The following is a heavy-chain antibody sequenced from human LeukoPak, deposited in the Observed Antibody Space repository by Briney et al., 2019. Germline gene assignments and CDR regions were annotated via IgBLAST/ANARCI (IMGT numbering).Heavy chain of an antibody. CDR3: ARDSSGMSWGLNWFDP. Sequence: GASVKVSCKASGYTFTSYYMHWVRQAPGQGLEWMGIINPSGGSTSYAQKFQGRVTMTRDTSTSTVYMELSSLRSEDTAVYYCARDSSGMSWGLNWFDPWGQGTLVTVSS. CDR2: INPSGGST. CDR1: GYTFTSYY. J-gene: IGHJ5*02. D-gene: IGHD3-10*01. V-gene: IGHV1-46*01.